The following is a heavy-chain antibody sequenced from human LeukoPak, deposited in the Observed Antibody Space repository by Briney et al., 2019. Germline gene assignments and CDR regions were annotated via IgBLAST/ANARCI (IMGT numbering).Heavy chain of an antibody. V-gene: IGHV1-18*04. J-gene: IGHJ3*02. CDR2: INVYNGNT. CDR1: GYSFTTFG. D-gene: IGHD6-19*01. Sequence: VASVKVSCKASGYSFTTFGITWVRQAPGQGLGWMGWINVYNGNTHYAQKLQGRVTMTTDTSTSTAYMELRSLRSDDTAVYYCAGYSSGPHTSVYGAFDIWGQGTMVTVSS. CDR3: AGYSSGPHTSVYGAFDI.